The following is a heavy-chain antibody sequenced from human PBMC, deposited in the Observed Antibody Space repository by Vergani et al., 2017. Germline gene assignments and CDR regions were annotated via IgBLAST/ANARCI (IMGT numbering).Heavy chain of an antibody. CDR1: GGSISSYY. V-gene: IGHV4-59*12. CDR2: IYYSGST. D-gene: IGHD3-3*01. CDR3: ARENVFDFWSGYSDY. Sequence: QVQLQESGPGLVKPSETLSLTCTVSGGSISSYYWSWIRQPPGKGLEWIGYIYYSGSTNYNPSLKSRVTISVDTSKNQFSLKLSSVTAADTAVYYCARENVFDFWSGYSDYWGQGTLVTVSS. J-gene: IGHJ4*02.